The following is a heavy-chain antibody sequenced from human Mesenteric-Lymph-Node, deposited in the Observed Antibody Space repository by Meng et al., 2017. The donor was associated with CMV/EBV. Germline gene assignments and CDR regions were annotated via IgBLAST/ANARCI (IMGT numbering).Heavy chain of an antibody. J-gene: IGHJ5*02. CDR3: ARIVYGDYSFDP. CDR2: INPNSGGT. V-gene: IGHV1-2*02. D-gene: IGHD4-17*01. Sequence: SYKASGYTFTGYYMHWVRQAPGQGLEWMGWINPNSGGTNYAQKFQGRVTMTRDTSISTTYMELSRLGSDDTAVYYCARIVYGDYSFDPWGQGALVTVSS. CDR1: GYTFTGYY.